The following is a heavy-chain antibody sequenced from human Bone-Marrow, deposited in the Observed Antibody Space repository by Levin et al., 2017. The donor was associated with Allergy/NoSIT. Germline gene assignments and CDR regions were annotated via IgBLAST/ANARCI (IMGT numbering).Heavy chain of an antibody. V-gene: IGHV1-2*02. CDR1: GYTFSDYY. Sequence: GESLKISCSVSGYTFSDYYIHWIRKTPGQGLEWIGWIDPTHGGTQFSEKFHDRLVLTRYSSINTAYMELGKLRSGETALYCCARGGASSNDYWGRGTLVTVSS. CDR2: IDPTHGGT. J-gene: IGHJ4*02. CDR3: ARGGASSNDY. D-gene: IGHD6-13*01.